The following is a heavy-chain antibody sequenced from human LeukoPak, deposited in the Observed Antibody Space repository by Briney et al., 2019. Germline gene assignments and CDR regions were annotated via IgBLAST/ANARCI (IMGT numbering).Heavy chain of an antibody. D-gene: IGHD3-10*01. V-gene: IGHV4-34*01. J-gene: IGHJ3*02. CDR3: ARGFLGQVSDAFDI. CDR2: INHSGST. CDR1: GGSFSGYY. Sequence: SETLSLTCAVYGGSFSGYYWSWIRQPPGKGLEWIGEINHSGSTNYNPSLKSRVTISVDTSKNQFSLKLSSVTAADTAVYYCARGFLGQVSDAFDIWGQGTMVTVSS.